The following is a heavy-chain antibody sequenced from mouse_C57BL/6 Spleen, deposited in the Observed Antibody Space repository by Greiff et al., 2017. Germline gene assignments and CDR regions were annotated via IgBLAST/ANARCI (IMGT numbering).Heavy chain of an antibody. V-gene: IGHV1-69*01. CDR1: GYTFTSYW. CDR2: IDPSDSYT. D-gene: IGHD1-1*02. J-gene: IGHJ3*01. Sequence: QVQLQQSGAELVMPGASVKLSCKASGYTFTSYWMHWVKQRPGQGLEWIGEIDPSDSYTNYNQKFKGKSTLTVDKSSSTAYMQLSSLTSEDSAVYYGASPRGGSFAYWGQGTLVTVSA. CDR3: ASPRGGSFAY.